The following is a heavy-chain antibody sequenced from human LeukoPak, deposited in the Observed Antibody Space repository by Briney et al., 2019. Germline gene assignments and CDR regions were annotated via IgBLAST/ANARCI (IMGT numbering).Heavy chain of an antibody. Sequence: GGSLRLSCVASGFTLDDYAMHWVRQAPGKGLEWVSGISWDSDSIGYADSVKGRFTISRDNAKNSLYLQMNSLRAEDTAVYYCARAPTVLVGYCSSSSCQADYWGQGTLVTVSS. CDR2: ISWDSDSI. J-gene: IGHJ4*02. CDR3: ARAPTVLVGYCSSSSCQADY. CDR1: GFTLDDYA. V-gene: IGHV3-9*01. D-gene: IGHD2-2*01.